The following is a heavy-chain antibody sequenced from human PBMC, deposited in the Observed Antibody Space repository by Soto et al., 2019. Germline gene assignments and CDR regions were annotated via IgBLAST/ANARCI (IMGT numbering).Heavy chain of an antibody. CDR3: ARAGYSSSSGYYYYYYMDV. CDR1: GDSVSSNSAA. J-gene: IGHJ6*03. V-gene: IGHV6-1*01. D-gene: IGHD6-6*01. CDR2: TYYRSKWYN. Sequence: SQTLSLTCAISGDSVSSNSAAWNWIRQSPSRGLEWLGRTYYRSKWYNDYAVSVKSRITINPDTSKNQFSLQLNSVTPEDTAVYYCARAGYSSSSGYYYYYYMDVWGKGTTVTVSS.